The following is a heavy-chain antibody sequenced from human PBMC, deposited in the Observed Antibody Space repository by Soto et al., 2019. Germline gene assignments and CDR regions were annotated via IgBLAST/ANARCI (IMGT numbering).Heavy chain of an antibody. J-gene: IGHJ6*02. CDR3: ARIGFRRGMDV. V-gene: IGHV1-69*13. CDR1: GGTFSRYA. CDR2: IIPIFGTA. Sequence: SVKVSCKASGGTFSRYAISWVRQAPGQGLELMGGIIPIFGTANYAQKFQGRVTITADESTSTAYMELSSLRSEDTAVYYCARIGFRRGMDVWGQGTTVTVYS. D-gene: IGHD3-10*01.